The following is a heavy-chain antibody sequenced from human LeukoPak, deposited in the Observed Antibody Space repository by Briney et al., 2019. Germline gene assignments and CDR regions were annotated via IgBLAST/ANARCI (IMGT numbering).Heavy chain of an antibody. V-gene: IGHV4-59*05. CDR1: GGSISNYY. CDR3: ARLPLSDDYDILTGYPTPYGMDV. D-gene: IGHD3-9*01. CDR2: IYYSGST. J-gene: IGHJ6*02. Sequence: PSETLSLTCTVSGGSISNYYWSWIRQPPGKGLEWIGSIYYSGSTYYNPSLKSRVTISVDTSKNQFSLKLSSVTAADTAVYYCARLPLSDDYDILTGYPTPYGMDVWGQGTTVTVSS.